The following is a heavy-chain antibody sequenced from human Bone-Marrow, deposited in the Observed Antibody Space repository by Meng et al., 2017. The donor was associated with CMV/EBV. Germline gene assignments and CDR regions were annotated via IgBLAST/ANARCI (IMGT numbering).Heavy chain of an antibody. J-gene: IGHJ6*02. V-gene: IGHV3-49*04. CDR1: GFTFGDYA. Sequence: GGSLRLSCTASGFTFGDYAMSWVRQAPGKGLEWVGFIRSKAYGGTTEYAASVKGRFTISRDDSKSIAYLQMNSLKTEDTAVYYCTRVLTYDFCSGYLAAGGMDVWVQGTTVTVSS. D-gene: IGHD3-3*01. CDR3: TRVLTYDFCSGYLAAGGMDV. CDR2: IRSKAYGGTT.